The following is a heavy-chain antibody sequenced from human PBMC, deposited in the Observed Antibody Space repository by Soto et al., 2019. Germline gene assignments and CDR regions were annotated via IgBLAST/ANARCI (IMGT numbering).Heavy chain of an antibody. CDR3: ASGERGATDY. D-gene: IGHD1-26*01. CDR1: GGSISSSSYY. V-gene: IGHV4-39*01. J-gene: IGHJ4*02. Sequence: SETLSLTCTVSGGSISSSSYYWGWIRQPPGKGLEWIGSIYYSGSTYYNPSLKSRVTISVDTSKNQFSLKLSSVTAADTAVYYCASGERGATDYWGQGTLVTVSS. CDR2: IYYSGST.